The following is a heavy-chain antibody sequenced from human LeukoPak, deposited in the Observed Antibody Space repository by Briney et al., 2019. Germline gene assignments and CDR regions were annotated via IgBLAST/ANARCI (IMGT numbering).Heavy chain of an antibody. J-gene: IGHJ5*02. CDR3: AREARIAAAGPPDWFDP. CDR2: IIPIFGTA. D-gene: IGHD6-13*01. CDR1: GGTFSSYT. V-gene: IGHV1-69*01. Sequence: SVKVSCKASGGTFSSYTISWVRQAPGQGLEWMGGIIPIFGTANYAQKFQGRVTITADESTSTAYMELSSLRSEDTAVYYCAREARIAAAGPPDWFDPWGQGTLVTVSS.